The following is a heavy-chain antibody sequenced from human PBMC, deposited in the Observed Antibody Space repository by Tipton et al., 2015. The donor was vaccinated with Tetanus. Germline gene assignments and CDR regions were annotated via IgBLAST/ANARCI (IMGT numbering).Heavy chain of an antibody. V-gene: IGHV3-23*01. CDR3: AKGSLTRADT. CDR1: GFTFGSYF. CDR2: IGGSGRIT. Sequence: SLRLSCAASGFTFGSYFMTWVRQAPGKGLEWVSAIGGSGRITYYADSVKGRFTISRDNSKNTLYLQMNILRVEDTAVYYCAKGSLTRADTWGQGTLVTVSS. J-gene: IGHJ5*02.